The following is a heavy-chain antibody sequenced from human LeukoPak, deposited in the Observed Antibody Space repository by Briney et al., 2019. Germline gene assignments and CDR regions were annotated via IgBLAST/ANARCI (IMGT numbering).Heavy chain of an antibody. V-gene: IGHV1-69*05. CDR2: IIPIFGTA. J-gene: IGHJ3*02. Sequence: ASVKVSCKASGGTFSNYAINWVRQAPGQGLEWMGGIIPIFGTANYAQKFQGRVTITTDESTSTVYMEVSSVRFEDTAVYYCAKDRASSSWSRDAFDIWGQGTVVNVSS. CDR3: AKDRASSSWSRDAFDI. D-gene: IGHD6-13*01. CDR1: GGTFSNYA.